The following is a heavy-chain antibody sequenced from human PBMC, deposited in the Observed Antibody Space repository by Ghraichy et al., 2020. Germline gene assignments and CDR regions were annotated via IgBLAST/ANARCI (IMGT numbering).Heavy chain of an antibody. V-gene: IGHV4-39*01. J-gene: IGHJ4*02. CDR1: GDSIRGSTYY. Sequence: SETLSLTCSVSGDSIRGSTYYWGWIRQPPGKGLEWIASIYSSGATYYSSSLKSRVTVSVDTSKNQFSLKLTSVTAADTAVYYCATKSYTRWGQGTLVTVSS. CDR3: ATKSYTR. CDR2: IYSSGAT. D-gene: IGHD3-10*01.